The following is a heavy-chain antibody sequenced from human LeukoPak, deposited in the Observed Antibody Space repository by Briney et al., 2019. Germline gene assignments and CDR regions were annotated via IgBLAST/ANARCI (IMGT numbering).Heavy chain of an antibody. CDR3: ARDGYSGNDGL. J-gene: IGHJ4*02. Sequence: SETLSLTCTVSGGPISSYYWSWIRQPPGKGLEWIGYIYHSGSTNYNPSLKSRVTISVDTSKNQFSLKLSSVTAADTAVYYCARDGYSGNDGLWGQGTLVTVPS. V-gene: IGHV4-59*01. D-gene: IGHD5-12*01. CDR1: GGPISSYY. CDR2: IYHSGST.